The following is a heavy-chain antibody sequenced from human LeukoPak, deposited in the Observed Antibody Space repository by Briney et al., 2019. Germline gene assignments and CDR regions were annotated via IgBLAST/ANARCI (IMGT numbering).Heavy chain of an antibody. CDR3: AKGITILDY. D-gene: IGHD3-3*01. CDR1: GFTSSSYA. J-gene: IGHJ4*02. CDR2: ISGSGDST. Sequence: GASLRLSCAASGFTSSSYAMSWVRQAPGKGLEWVSAISGSGDSTYYADSVKGRFTISRDNSKNTLYLQMNSLRAEDTAVYYCAKGITILDYWGQGTLVTVSS. V-gene: IGHV3-23*01.